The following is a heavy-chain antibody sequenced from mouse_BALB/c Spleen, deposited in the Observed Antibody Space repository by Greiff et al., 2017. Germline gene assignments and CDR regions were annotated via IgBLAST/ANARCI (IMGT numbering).Heavy chain of an antibody. CDR1: GFTFSDYY. J-gene: IGHJ3*01. CDR3: ARSDDYDAWFAY. D-gene: IGHD2-4*01. V-gene: IGHV5-4*02. Sequence: EVHLVESGGGLVKPGGSLKLSCAASGFTFSDYYMYWVRQTPEKRLEWVATISDGGSYTYYPDSVKGRFTISRDNAKNNLYLQMSSLKSEDTAMYYCARSDDYDAWFAYWGQGTLVTVSA. CDR2: ISDGGSYT.